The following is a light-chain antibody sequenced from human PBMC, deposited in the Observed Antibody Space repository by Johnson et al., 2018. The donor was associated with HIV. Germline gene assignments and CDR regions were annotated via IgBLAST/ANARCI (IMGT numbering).Light chain of an antibody. CDR2: ENN. Sequence: QSVLTQPPSVSAAPGQKVTISCSGSSSNIGNNFVSWYQQLPGTAPKLLIYENNKRPSGIPARFSGSKSGTSATLDITGLQTGDEADFYCVIWDTRLSTGGCFATGTKVTVL. CDR3: VIWDTRLSTGGC. V-gene: IGLV1-51*02. J-gene: IGLJ1*01. CDR1: SSNIGNNF.